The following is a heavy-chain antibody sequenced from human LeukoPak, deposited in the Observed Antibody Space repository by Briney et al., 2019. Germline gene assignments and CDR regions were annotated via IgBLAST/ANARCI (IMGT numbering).Heavy chain of an antibody. Sequence: GGSLRLSCAASGFTFDDYGMSWVRQAPGKGLEWVSGINWNGGSTGYADSVKGRFTISRDNAKNSLYLQMNSLRAEDTAVYYCARVLITGTTAHYFDYWGQGTLVTVSS. CDR2: INWNGGST. V-gene: IGHV3-20*04. J-gene: IGHJ4*02. CDR3: ARVLITGTTAHYFDY. CDR1: GFTFDDYG. D-gene: IGHD1-20*01.